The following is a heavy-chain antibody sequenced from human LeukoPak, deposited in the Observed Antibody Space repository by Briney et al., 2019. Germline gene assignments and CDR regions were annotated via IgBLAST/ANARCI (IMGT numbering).Heavy chain of an antibody. Sequence: GGSLRLSCVGSGFPFSSYSMNWVRQAPGKGLEWVSFIRYSGTTVYYADSLKGRFTISRDNAKNSLYLQMDSLGDEDTAVYYCARAAMYSGLYAFDVWGQGTMVTVSS. D-gene: IGHD2-2*01. CDR1: GFPFSSYS. CDR3: ARAAMYSGLYAFDV. CDR2: IRYSGTTV. V-gene: IGHV3-48*02. J-gene: IGHJ3*01.